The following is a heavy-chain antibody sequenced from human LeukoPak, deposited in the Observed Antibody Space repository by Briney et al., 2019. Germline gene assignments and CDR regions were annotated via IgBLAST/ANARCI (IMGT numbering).Heavy chain of an antibody. Sequence: SGGSLRLSCAASGFTFSSYAMSWVRQAPGKGLEWVSAISGSGGSTYYADSVKGRFTISRDNSKNTLYLQMNSLRAEDTAVYYCARDLLGAPDYWGQGTLVTVSS. D-gene: IGHD1-26*01. CDR3: ARDLLGAPDY. CDR1: GFTFSSYA. CDR2: ISGSGGST. V-gene: IGHV3-23*01. J-gene: IGHJ4*02.